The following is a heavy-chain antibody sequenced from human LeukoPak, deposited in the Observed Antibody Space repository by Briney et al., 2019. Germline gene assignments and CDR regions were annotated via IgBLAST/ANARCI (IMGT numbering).Heavy chain of an antibody. CDR1: GFTFSSYG. CDR3: AKRPRGSSSWYYFDY. J-gene: IGHJ4*02. Sequence: GGSLRLSCAASGFTFSSYGMHWVRQAPGKGLEWVAFIRYDGSNKYYADSVKGRFTISRDNSKNTLYLQMNSLRAEDTAVYYCAKRPRGSSSWYYFDYWGQGTLVTVSS. D-gene: IGHD6-13*01. CDR2: IRYDGSNK. V-gene: IGHV3-30*02.